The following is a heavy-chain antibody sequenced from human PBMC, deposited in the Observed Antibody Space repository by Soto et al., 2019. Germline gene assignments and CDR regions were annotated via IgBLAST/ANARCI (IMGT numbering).Heavy chain of an antibody. D-gene: IGHD2-8*01. Sequence: QVQLVQSGAEVKKPGASLMVSCKASGYTFTAYYLHWVRQAPGQGLEWMGWIHAASGGTNYAQQFHDSVNRASDAAISTAYMELSRLRFDVTAECNSAGLYVNRGVAGFDLRGQGPMGTVAS. CDR3: AGLYVNRGVAGFDL. CDR2: IHAASGGT. V-gene: IGHV1-2*02. CDR1: GYTFTAYY. J-gene: IGHJ3*01.